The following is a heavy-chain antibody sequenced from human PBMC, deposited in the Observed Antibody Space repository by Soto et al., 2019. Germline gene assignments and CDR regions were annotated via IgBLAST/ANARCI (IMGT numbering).Heavy chain of an antibody. Sequence: PSEPLSLTNTVSGGSISSLVYYWTWIRQHPGKGLEWIGYIYYSGSTYYNPSLKSRVTISVDTSKNQFSLTLSSVTAADTAMYYCARGGDYCSGGTCSNWFDPWGQGTLVTVSS. CDR3: ARGGDYCSGGTCSNWFDP. CDR1: GGSISSLVYY. D-gene: IGHD2-15*01. V-gene: IGHV4-31*03. CDR2: IYYSGST. J-gene: IGHJ5*02.